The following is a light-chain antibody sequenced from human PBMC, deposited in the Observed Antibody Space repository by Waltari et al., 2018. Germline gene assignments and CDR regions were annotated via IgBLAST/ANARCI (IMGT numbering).Light chain of an antibody. CDR3: QQRSNWPPYT. Sequence: EIVFTQSPATLSLSPGEIATLSCRASPSVSSYLPWYQQKPGQPPRLLIYDASSRATGIPARFSGSGSGTDFTLTISSLEPEDFAVYYCQQRSNWPPYTFGQGTKLEIK. J-gene: IGKJ2*01. CDR1: PSVSSY. CDR2: DAS. V-gene: IGKV3-11*01.